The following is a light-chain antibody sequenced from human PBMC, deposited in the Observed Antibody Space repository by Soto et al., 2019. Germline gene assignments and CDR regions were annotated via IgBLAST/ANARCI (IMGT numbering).Light chain of an antibody. CDR3: QQSSVSPAT. Sequence: PLSCLASQSVSSNYLAWYQQNPGQAPRLLIYGTSTRASGIPDRFSGSGSGTDFTLTITRLEPEDFAVYFCQQSSVSPATFGGGTKVDI. CDR1: QSVSSNY. V-gene: IGKV3-20*01. CDR2: GTS. J-gene: IGKJ4*01.